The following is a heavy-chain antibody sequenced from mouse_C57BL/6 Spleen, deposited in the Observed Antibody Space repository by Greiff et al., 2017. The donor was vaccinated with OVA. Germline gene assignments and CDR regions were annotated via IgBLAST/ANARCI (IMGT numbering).Heavy chain of an antibody. CDR3: ARGNYLFDY. D-gene: IGHD2-1*01. CDR2: IYPSDSET. V-gene: IGHV1-61*01. Sequence: VQLQQPGAELVRPGSSVKLSCKASGYTFTSYWMDWVKQRPGQGLEWIGNIYPSDSETHYNQKFKDKATLTVDKSSSTAYMQLSSLTSEDSAVYYCARGNYLFDYWGQGTTLTVSS. J-gene: IGHJ2*01. CDR1: GYTFTSYW.